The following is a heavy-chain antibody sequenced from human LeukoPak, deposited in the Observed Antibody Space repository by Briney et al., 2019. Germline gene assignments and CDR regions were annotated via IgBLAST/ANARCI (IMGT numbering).Heavy chain of an antibody. J-gene: IGHJ4*02. Sequence: GGSLRLSCAASGFTFSSYSMNWVRQAPGKGLEWVSYISSSSSTIYYADSVKGRFTISRDNAKNSLYLQMNSLRAEDTAVYYCARVDYDFWSGYWDYWGQGTLVTVSS. D-gene: IGHD3-3*01. V-gene: IGHV3-48*01. CDR1: GFTFSSYS. CDR3: ARVDYDFWSGYWDY. CDR2: ISSSSSTI.